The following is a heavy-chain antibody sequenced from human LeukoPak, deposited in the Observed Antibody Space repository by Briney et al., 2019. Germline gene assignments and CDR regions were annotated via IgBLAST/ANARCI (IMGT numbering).Heavy chain of an antibody. J-gene: IGHJ2*01. CDR2: IFNGGST. V-gene: IGHV3-53*01. Sequence: GGALRLSCAASRVIVSNNYMNWGRPGPGEGVEWVSIIFNGGSTHYADSVKGRFTVSRDNSKNTLYLQMNSLRAEDTAVYYCARDQEGRCCSGGTCYLGWSFDLWGRGTLVTVSS. CDR3: ARDQEGRCCSGGTCYLGWSFDL. D-gene: IGHD2-15*01. CDR1: RVIVSNNY.